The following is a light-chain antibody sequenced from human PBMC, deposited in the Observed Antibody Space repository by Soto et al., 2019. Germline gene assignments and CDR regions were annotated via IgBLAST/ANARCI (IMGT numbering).Light chain of an antibody. CDR3: AAWDAGVSGPA. V-gene: IGLV1-47*01. Sequence: QPVLTQPPSASGTPGQRVTISCSGSSSNIGSKYVYWYQQLPGTAPKLLMYRNNQRPSGVTDRFSGSKSGTSASLAISGLRSEDEADYYCAAWDAGVSGPAFGGGTKLTVL. CDR2: RNN. CDR1: SSNIGSKY. J-gene: IGLJ2*01.